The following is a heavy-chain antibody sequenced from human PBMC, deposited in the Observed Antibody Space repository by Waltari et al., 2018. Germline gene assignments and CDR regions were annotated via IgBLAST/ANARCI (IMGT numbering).Heavy chain of an antibody. V-gene: IGHV1-69*14. CDR1: GGTSCSYA. J-gene: IGHJ4*02. Sequence: VQLVQSGAVVKKPGSSFRGSCKASGGTSCSYAISWERQAPGQGLECMGGIIPIFGTANYAQKFQGRVTITADKSTSTAYMELSSLRSEDTAVYYCARSTDTAMGRQYFDYWGQGTLVTVSS. D-gene: IGHD5-18*01. CDR3: ARSTDTAMGRQYFDY. CDR2: IIPIFGTA.